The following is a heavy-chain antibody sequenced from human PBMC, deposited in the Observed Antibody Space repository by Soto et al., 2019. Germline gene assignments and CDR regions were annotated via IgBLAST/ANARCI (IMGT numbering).Heavy chain of an antibody. V-gene: IGHV4-31*03. J-gene: IGHJ4*02. CDR1: GGSISSGGYY. CDR2: IYYSGST. Sequence: QVQLQESGPGLVKPSQTLSLTCTVSGGSISSGGYYWSWIRQHPGKGLEWIGSIYYSGSTYYNPSLKRRVTISVDTSKNHFSLKLSSVTAADTAVYYCASGDPRDIAAAGFDYLGQGTLVTVSS. CDR3: ASGDPRDIAAAGFDY. D-gene: IGHD6-25*01.